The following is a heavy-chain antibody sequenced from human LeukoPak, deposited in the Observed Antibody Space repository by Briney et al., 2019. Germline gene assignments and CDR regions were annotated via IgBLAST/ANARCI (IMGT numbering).Heavy chain of an antibody. CDR3: AREYYDILTGYSRIYFDY. D-gene: IGHD3-9*01. CDR2: IKQDGSEK. V-gene: IGHV3-7*03. CDR1: GFAFSSYA. Sequence: GGSLRLSCSASGFAFSSYAMHWVRQAPGKGLEWVANIKQDGSEKYYVDSVKGRFTISRDNAKNSLYLQMNSLRAEDTAVYYCAREYYDILTGYSRIYFDYWGQGTLVTVSS. J-gene: IGHJ4*02.